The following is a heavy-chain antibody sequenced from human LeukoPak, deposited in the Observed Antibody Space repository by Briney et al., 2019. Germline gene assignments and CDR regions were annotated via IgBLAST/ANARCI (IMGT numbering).Heavy chain of an antibody. V-gene: IGHV1-2*02. Sequence: ASVKVSCKASGYTLTDYYMHWVRQAPGQGLEWMGWINPNSGGTNYAQKFQGRVTMTRDTSISTAYMELSRLRSDDTTVYYCAGDHGYYDFWSGYYKGPFDYWGQGTLVTVSS. CDR1: GYTLTDYY. J-gene: IGHJ4*02. CDR2: INPNSGGT. CDR3: AGDHGYYDFWSGYYKGPFDY. D-gene: IGHD3-3*01.